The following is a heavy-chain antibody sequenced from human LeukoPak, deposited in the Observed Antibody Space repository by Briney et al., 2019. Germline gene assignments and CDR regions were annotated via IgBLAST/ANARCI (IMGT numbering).Heavy chain of an antibody. V-gene: IGHV3-23*01. J-gene: IGHJ3*02. Sequence: PGGSLRLPCAASGFTFSSYAMSWVRQAPGKGLEWVSAISGSGGSTYYADSVKGRFTISRDNSKNTLYLQMNSLRAEDTAVYYCAKGALLWFGELNDAFDIWGQGTMVTVSS. CDR3: AKGALLWFGELNDAFDI. CDR1: GFTFSSYA. CDR2: ISGSGGST. D-gene: IGHD3-10*01.